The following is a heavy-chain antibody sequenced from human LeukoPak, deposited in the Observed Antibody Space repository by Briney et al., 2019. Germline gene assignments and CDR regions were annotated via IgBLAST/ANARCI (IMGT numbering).Heavy chain of an antibody. CDR1: GFTFSSYA. J-gene: IGHJ6*03. CDR3: ARDPRYYYYYMDV. CDR2: ISYDGSNK. Sequence: PGGSLRLSCAASGFTFSSYAMHWVRQAPGKGLEWVAVISYDGSNKYHADSVKGRFTISRDNSKNTLYLQMNSLRAEDTAVYYCARDPRYYYYYMDVWGKGTTVTVSS. V-gene: IGHV3-30*04.